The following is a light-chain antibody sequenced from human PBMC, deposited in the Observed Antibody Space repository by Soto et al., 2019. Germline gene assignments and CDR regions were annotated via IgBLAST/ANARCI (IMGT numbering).Light chain of an antibody. V-gene: IGLV2-14*03. CDR2: DVS. Sequence: QSALTQPASVSGSPGQSITISCNGTSTDIGTYNFVSWYQQQPGIAPRLIIYDVSYRPSGISNRFAGSKSGNSASLSISGLRVEDEADYFCASYTTCSTFIFGGGTKLTVL. J-gene: IGLJ2*01. CDR1: STDIGTYNF. CDR3: ASYTTCSTFI.